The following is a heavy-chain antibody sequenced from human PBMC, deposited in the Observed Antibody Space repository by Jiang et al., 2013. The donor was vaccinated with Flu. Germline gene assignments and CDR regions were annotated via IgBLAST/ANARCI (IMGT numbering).Heavy chain of an antibody. D-gene: IGHD4-11*01. CDR3: ARDLADYSGRAYYFDY. CDR2: IYASGST. J-gene: IGHJ4*02. Sequence: KPSQTLSLTCTVSGGSINSGNYYWSWIRQPAGKGLEWIGSIYASGSTMYNPSLTSRITMSVDTSKNQFSLKVRSVTAADTAVYHCARDLADYSGRAYYFDYWGQGTLVTVSS. V-gene: IGHV4-61*02. CDR1: GGSINSGNYY.